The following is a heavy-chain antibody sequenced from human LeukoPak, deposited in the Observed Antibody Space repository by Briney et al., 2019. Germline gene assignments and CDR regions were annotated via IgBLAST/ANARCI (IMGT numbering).Heavy chain of an antibody. CDR1: GGTFSSYA. D-gene: IGHD2-15*01. V-gene: IGHV1-69*05. CDR3: ATPGYCSGGSCYSRYYYYHMDV. J-gene: IGHJ6*03. Sequence: SVKVSCKASGGTFSSYAISWVRQAPGQGLEWMGRIIPIFGTANYAQKFQGRVTITTDESTSTAYMELSSLRSEDTAVYYCATPGYCSGGSCYSRYYYYHMDVWGKGTTVTVSS. CDR2: IIPIFGTA.